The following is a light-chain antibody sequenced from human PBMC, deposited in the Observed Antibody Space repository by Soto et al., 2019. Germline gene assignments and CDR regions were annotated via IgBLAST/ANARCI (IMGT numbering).Light chain of an antibody. CDR1: SSDVGGYNY. Sequence: QSALTQPASVSGSPGQSITISCTGASSDVGGYNYVSWYQQHPGKAPKLLIYEVTNRPSGVSNRFSGSKSGNTASLTISGLRAEDEADYYCSSYTTRTTNYVFGNGTKVTV. CDR3: SSYTTRTTNYV. CDR2: EVT. J-gene: IGLJ1*01. V-gene: IGLV2-14*01.